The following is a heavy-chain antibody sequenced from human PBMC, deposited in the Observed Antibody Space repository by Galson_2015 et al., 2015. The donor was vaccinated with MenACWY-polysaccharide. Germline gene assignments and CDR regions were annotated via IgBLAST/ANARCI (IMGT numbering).Heavy chain of an antibody. Sequence: SETLSLTCTVSGASISNYYWTWIRQPAGKGLEWIGRVYASGSTNSNPSLKSRLTMSVDTSKNQFSLGLSSVTAADTAIYYCARVRGGQGPRYRRDVWGQGTTVTVSS. CDR1: GASISNYY. J-gene: IGHJ6*02. D-gene: IGHD3-10*01. CDR2: VYASGST. CDR3: ARVRGGQGPRYRRDV. V-gene: IGHV4-4*07.